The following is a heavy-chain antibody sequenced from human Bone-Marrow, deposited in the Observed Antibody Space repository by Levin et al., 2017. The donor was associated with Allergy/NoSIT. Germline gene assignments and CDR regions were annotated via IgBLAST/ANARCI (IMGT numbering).Heavy chain of an antibody. CDR1: GILFSSYD. J-gene: IGHJ6*02. CDR3: ASWAMYHYDRSAFDYFYYAMDV. Sequence: ESLKISCAASGILFSSYDMNWVRQAPGKGVEWVSFISARGNYIYYADSVKGRFTISRDNAKDTLFLQMNSLRAEDTAVYYCASWAMYHYDRSAFDYFYYAMDVWGQGTTVTVSS. CDR2: ISARGNYI. V-gene: IGHV3-21*01. D-gene: IGHD3-22*01.